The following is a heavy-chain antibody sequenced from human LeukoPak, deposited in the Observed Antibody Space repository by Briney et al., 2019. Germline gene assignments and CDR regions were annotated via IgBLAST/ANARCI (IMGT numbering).Heavy chain of an antibody. V-gene: IGHV3-7*01. D-gene: IGHD3-3*01. CDR3: AKATYYDFQNMDV. CDR1: EFTFSSYW. J-gene: IGHJ6*03. Sequence: PGGSLRLSCAASEFTFSSYWMSWARQAPGKGLEWVANIKQDGSEKYYADSVKGRFTISRDNSKNTLYLQMNSLRAEDTAVYYCAKATYYDFQNMDVWGKGTTVTVSS. CDR2: IKQDGSEK.